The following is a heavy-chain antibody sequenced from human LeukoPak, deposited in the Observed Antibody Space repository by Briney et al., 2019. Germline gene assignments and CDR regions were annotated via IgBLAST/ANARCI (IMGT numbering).Heavy chain of an antibody. J-gene: IGHJ6*03. Sequence: SETLSLTCTVSGGSISSGSYYWSWIRQPAGKGLEWIGRIYTSGSTNYNPSLKSRVTISVDTSKNQFSLKLSSVTAADTAVYYCTSGTLSYYYMDVWGKGTTVTISS. CDR1: GGSISSGSYY. CDR3: TSGTLSYYYMDV. V-gene: IGHV4-61*02. CDR2: IYTSGST. D-gene: IGHD1-14*01.